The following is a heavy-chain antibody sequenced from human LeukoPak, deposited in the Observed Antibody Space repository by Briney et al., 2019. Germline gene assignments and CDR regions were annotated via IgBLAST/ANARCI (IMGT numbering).Heavy chain of an antibody. CDR1: GGSISSYY. V-gene: IGHV4-4*07. CDR3: ARVAYYYGSGSYEDYYFDY. D-gene: IGHD3-10*01. CDR2: IYTSGST. Sequence: SETLSLTCTVSGGSISSYYWSWIRQPAGKGLEWIGRIYTSGSTNYNPSLKSRVTMSVDTSKNQFSLKLSSVTAADTAVYYCARVAYYYGSGSYEDYYFDYWGQGTLVTVSS. J-gene: IGHJ4*02.